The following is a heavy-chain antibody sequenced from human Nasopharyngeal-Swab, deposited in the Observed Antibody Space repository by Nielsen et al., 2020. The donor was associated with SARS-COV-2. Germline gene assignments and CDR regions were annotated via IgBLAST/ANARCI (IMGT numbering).Heavy chain of an antibody. CDR3: ARLHSTATTES. D-gene: IGHD1-26*01. CDR1: GFSFRSYW. J-gene: IGHJ5*02. Sequence: WGSLSLSCVASGFSFRSYWLTWVRQAPGKGLEWVANIKGDGSDEKYADSVKGRITISRDNARDSLFLQMHSLSVEDTAVYFCARLHSTATTESWGQGTRVTVSS. CDR2: IKGDGSDE. V-gene: IGHV3-7*01.